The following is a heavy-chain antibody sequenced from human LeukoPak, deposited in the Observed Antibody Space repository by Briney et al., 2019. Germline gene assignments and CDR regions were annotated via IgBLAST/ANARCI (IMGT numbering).Heavy chain of an antibody. D-gene: IGHD3-9*01. J-gene: IGHJ6*02. V-gene: IGHV4-39*07. CDR2: NNHSGST. CDR1: GGSISSSSHY. Sequence: SETQSLNCTVSGGSISSSSHYWSWIRQPPGKGLQWIGENNHSGSTNYNPSLKSRVTISVDTSKNQFSLKLSSVTAADTAVYYCATLQDYDILTGLYGMDVWGQGTTVTVSS. CDR3: ATLQDYDILTGLYGMDV.